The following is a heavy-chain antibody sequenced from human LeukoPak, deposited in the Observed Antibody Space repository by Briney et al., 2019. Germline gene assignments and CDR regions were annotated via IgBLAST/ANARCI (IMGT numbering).Heavy chain of an antibody. CDR1: GYSISSGYY. D-gene: IGHD7-27*01. J-gene: IGHJ4*02. CDR2: IYHSGST. Sequence: PSETLSLTCAVSGYSISSGYYWGWIRQPPGKGLEWIGSIYHSGSTYYNASLKSRVTISVDTSKNQFSLKLSSVTAADTAVYYCARHPALGYFDYWGQGTLVTVSS. V-gene: IGHV4-38-2*01. CDR3: ARHPALGYFDY.